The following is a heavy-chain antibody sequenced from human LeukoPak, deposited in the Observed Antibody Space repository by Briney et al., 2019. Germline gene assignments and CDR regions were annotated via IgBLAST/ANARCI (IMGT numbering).Heavy chain of an antibody. CDR2: ISWNSGSI. J-gene: IGHJ4*02. CDR1: GFTFDDYT. D-gene: IGHD1-14*01. V-gene: IGHV3-9*01. CDR3: AKDRRNDFDY. Sequence: GGSLRLSCAASGFTFDDYTMHWARQAPGKSLEWVSGISWNSGSIGYADSVKGRFTISRDNAKNSLYLQMSSLRGEDTALYYCAKDRRNDFDYWGQGTLVTVSS.